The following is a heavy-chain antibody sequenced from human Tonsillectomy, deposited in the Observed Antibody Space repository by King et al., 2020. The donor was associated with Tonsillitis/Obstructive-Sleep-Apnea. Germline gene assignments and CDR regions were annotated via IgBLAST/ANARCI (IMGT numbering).Heavy chain of an antibody. CDR1: GFTFSSYA. CDR3: AKDFDDSSAPIDY. Sequence: QLVQSGGGLVQPGGSLRLSCAASGFTFSSYAMSWVRQAPGKGLEWVSAISGSGGSTYYADSVKGRFSISSDNSKNTLYLHMNSLRVEDTAVYYCAKDFDDSSAPIDYWGQGTLVTVSS. V-gene: IGHV3-23*04. J-gene: IGHJ4*02. CDR2: ISGSGGST. D-gene: IGHD3-22*01.